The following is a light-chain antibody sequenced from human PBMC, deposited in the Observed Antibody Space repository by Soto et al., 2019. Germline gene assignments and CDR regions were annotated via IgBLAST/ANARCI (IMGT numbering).Light chain of an antibody. CDR2: GTS. V-gene: IGKV3-20*01. CDR1: QSVSSSY. J-gene: IGKJ1*01. Sequence: EIVLTQSPCTLSLSPGERATLSCRVSQSVSSSYLAWYQQKPGQAPRLLIYGTSNRATGIPDRFSGSGSGTDFTLTITRLEPEDFAVYYCQQYGSSLWTFGQGTKVDIK. CDR3: QQYGSSLWT.